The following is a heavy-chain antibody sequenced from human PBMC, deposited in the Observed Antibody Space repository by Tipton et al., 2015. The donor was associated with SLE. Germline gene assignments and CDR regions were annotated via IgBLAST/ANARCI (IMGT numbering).Heavy chain of an antibody. D-gene: IGHD4-17*01. J-gene: IGHJ4*02. V-gene: IGHV4-4*09. Sequence: TLSLTCTVSGGSISSYYRSWIRQSPGKGLEWIGYIYTSGSTNYNPSLKSRVTILIDTSKNQFSLKLSSVTAADTAVYYCVRRGVTKTLDYWGQGTLVTVSS. CDR3: VRRGVTKTLDY. CDR1: GGSISSYY. CDR2: IYTSGST.